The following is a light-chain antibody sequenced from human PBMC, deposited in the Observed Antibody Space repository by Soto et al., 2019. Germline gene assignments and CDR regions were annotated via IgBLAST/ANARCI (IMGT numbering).Light chain of an antibody. V-gene: IGKV3-11*01. Sequence: EIVXTXXPXXXSXSPGERATLSCRASQSVDNYLAWYQQKPGQPPRLLIADASNRATGIPARFSGSGSGTDFTLTISSLEPEDFAVYYCQQRSNWPRAFGPGTKVDVK. CDR1: QSVDNY. CDR2: DAS. CDR3: QQRSNWPRA. J-gene: IGKJ3*01.